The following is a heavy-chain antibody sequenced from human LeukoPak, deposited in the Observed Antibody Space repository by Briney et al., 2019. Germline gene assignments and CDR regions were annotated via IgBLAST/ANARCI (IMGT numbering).Heavy chain of an antibody. CDR1: GFAFSNSA. D-gene: IGHD1-26*01. CDR3: AADRAQQGGATAY. J-gene: IGHJ4*02. Sequence: SVKVSCKASGFAFSNSAVQWVRQARGQHLEWVGWIVVGSANTNYAQKFQEGVTITRDMSTTTVYMELRSLTSEDTAVYYCAADRAQQGGATAYWGQGSLVTV. CDR2: IVVGSANT. V-gene: IGHV1-58*01.